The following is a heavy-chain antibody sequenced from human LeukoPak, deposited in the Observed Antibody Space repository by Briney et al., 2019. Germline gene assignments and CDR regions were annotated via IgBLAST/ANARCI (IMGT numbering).Heavy chain of an antibody. Sequence: PSQTLSLTCTVSGGSISSGSYYWSWIRQPAGKGLEWIGRIYTSGSTNYNPSLKSRVTISVDTSKNQFSLKLSSVTAAGTAVYYCARDAIVGATYFDYWGQGTLVTVSS. CDR3: ARDAIVGATYFDY. J-gene: IGHJ4*02. CDR1: GGSISSGSYY. V-gene: IGHV4-61*02. CDR2: IYTSGST. D-gene: IGHD1-26*01.